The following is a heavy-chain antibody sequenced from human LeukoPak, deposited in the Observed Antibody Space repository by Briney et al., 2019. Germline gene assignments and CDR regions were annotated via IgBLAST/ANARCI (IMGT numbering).Heavy chain of an antibody. J-gene: IGHJ4*02. CDR1: GYIFTELS. CDR2: FDPENGET. Sequence: ASVRVSCKVSGYIFTELSMHWVRQAPGKGLEWMGSFDPENGETLYAQEFQGRVTLTEDTSADTAYMELISLRSEDTAVYYCTRSAVVLPYSFDYWSQGTLVTVSS. D-gene: IGHD3-22*01. CDR3: TRSAVVLPYSFDY. V-gene: IGHV1-24*01.